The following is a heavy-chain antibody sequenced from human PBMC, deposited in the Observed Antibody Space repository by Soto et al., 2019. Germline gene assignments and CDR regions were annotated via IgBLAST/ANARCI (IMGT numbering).Heavy chain of an antibody. D-gene: IGHD3-10*01. CDR3: AREVRHFDY. V-gene: IGHV1-69*06. J-gene: IGHJ4*02. CDR1: GGTFSSYA. Sequence: SVKVSCKASGGTFSSYAISWVRQAPGQGLEWMGGINPIFGTPHYAQKYQGRVTITADTFTNTAYMELTRLTSDDTAVYFCAREVRHFDYWVQGTLVTVSS. CDR2: INPIFGTP.